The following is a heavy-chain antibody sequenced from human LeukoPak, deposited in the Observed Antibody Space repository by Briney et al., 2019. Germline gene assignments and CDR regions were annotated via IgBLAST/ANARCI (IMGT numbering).Heavy chain of an antibody. CDR1: GFTFSGSA. D-gene: IGHD2-8*01. CDR2: IRSKANGYTT. CDR3: TRDLSIVLMVYDAFDI. Sequence: GGSLKLSCAASGFTFSGSAMHWVRQASGKGLEWVGRIRSKANGYTTAYGASVKGRFTISRDDSQRATYVQMNSLKIEDTAVYYCTRDLSIVLMVYDAFDIWGQGTMVTVSS. V-gene: IGHV3-73*01. J-gene: IGHJ3*02.